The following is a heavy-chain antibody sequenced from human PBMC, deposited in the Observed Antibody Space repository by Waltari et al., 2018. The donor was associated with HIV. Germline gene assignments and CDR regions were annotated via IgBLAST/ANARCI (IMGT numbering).Heavy chain of an antibody. Sequence: EVQLLESGGVLVQPGGPLRLACAASGFTFSNFAMSWVRQAPGKGLGWVSGISGGGHAPFYADSVKVRFTISRDNSKNTLYLQMHSLRAEDMAVYYCARLDFWLKYNFDYWGQGTLVTVSS. CDR1: GFTFSNFA. CDR3: ARLDFWLKYNFDY. V-gene: IGHV3-23*01. CDR2: ISGGGHAP. J-gene: IGHJ4*02. D-gene: IGHD1-1*01.